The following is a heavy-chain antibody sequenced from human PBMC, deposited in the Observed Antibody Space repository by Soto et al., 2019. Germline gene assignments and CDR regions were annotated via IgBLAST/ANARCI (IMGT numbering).Heavy chain of an antibody. V-gene: IGHV3-23*01. D-gene: IGHD2-2*03. J-gene: IGHJ4*02. CDR2: ISGSGGST. Sequence: GGSLRLSCAASGFTFSSYAMSWVRQAPGKGLEWVSAISGSGGSTYYADSVKGRFTISRENSKNTLYLKMNSLRDDDPAVYHCANMDLAPIGYFDYWRQAILVTVSS. CDR1: GFTFSSYA. CDR3: ANMDLAPIGYFDY.